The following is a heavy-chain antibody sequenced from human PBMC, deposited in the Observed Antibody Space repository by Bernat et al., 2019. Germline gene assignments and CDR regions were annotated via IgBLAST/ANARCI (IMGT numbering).Heavy chain of an antibody. CDR3: ARPYYYDSSGYLGYYYGMDV. CDR2: IYYSGST. D-gene: IGHD3-22*01. CDR1: GGSVNSSSYY. J-gene: IGHJ6*02. V-gene: IGHV4-39*01. Sequence: QLQLQESGPGLVKPSETLSLTSTVSGGSVNSSSYYWGWIRQPPGKGLEWIGSIYYSGSTYYNPSLKSRVTISVDTSKNQFSLKLSSVTAADTAVYYCARPYYYDSSGYLGYYYGMDVWGQGTTVTVSS.